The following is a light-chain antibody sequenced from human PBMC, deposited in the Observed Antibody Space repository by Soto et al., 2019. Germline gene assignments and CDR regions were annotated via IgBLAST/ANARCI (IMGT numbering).Light chain of an antibody. CDR2: EVS. Sequence: QSALTQPASVSGSPVQSITISCTGTSSDVGGYNYVSWYQQHPGKAPKLMIYEVSNRPSGVSNRFSGSKSGNTASLTISGLQAEDEADYYCSSYTSSSTLVVFGTGTKLTVL. CDR3: SSYTSSSTLVV. V-gene: IGLV2-14*01. CDR1: SSDVGGYNY. J-gene: IGLJ1*01.